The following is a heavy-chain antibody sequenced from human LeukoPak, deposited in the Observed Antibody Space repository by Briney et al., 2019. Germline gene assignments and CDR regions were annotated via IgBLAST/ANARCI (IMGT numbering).Heavy chain of an antibody. CDR1: GFTFSNYA. J-gene: IGHJ4*02. V-gene: IGHV3-23*01. CDR2: ISDGGGNT. D-gene: IGHD2-2*01. CDR3: AQDRTAAYY. Sequence: PGGFLRLSCAASGFTFSNYAMTWVRQAPGKGLEWVSAISDGGGNTYYADSVKGRFTISRDNSKNTLFLQMNSLRAEDTAVYYCAQDRTAAYYWGQGTLVTVSS.